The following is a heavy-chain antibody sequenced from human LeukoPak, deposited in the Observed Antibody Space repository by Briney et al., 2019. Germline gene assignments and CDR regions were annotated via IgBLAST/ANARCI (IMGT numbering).Heavy chain of an antibody. Sequence: PGGSLRLSCAASGLTVSSNYMSWVRQAPGKGLEWVSYISSSGSTIYYADSVKGRFTISRDNAKNSPYLQMNSLRAEDTALYYCARGTPTGYSSGWYFDLWGRGTLVTVSS. CDR2: ISSSGSTI. V-gene: IGHV3-11*01. D-gene: IGHD6-19*01. J-gene: IGHJ2*01. CDR3: ARGTPTGYSSGWYFDL. CDR1: GLTVSSNY.